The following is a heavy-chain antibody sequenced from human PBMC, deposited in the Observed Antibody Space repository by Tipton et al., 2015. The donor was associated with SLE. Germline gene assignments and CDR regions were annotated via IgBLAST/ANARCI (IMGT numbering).Heavy chain of an antibody. J-gene: IGHJ4*02. CDR2: IYYSGST. Sequence: TLSLTCTVSGGSISSSSYYWGWIRQPPGKGLEWIGSIYYSGSTYYNPSLKSRVTISVDTSKNQFSLKLSSVTAADTAVYYCARASGGPIGYWGQGTLVTVSS. CDR3: ARASGGPIGY. CDR1: GGSISSSSYY. V-gene: IGHV4-39*07. D-gene: IGHD3-16*01.